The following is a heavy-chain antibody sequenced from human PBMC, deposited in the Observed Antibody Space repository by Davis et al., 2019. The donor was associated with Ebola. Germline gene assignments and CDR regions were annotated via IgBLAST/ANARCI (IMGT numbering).Heavy chain of an antibody. Sequence: AASVKVSCKASGGTFSSYAMSWVRQAPGKGLEWVSAISGSGGSTYYADSVKGRFTISRDNSKNTLYLQMNSLRAEDTAVYYCARARWLRTTHYYFDYWGQGTLVTVSS. CDR2: ISGSGGST. V-gene: IGHV3-23*01. D-gene: IGHD5-12*01. CDR3: ARARWLRTTHYYFDY. J-gene: IGHJ4*02. CDR1: GGTFSSYA.